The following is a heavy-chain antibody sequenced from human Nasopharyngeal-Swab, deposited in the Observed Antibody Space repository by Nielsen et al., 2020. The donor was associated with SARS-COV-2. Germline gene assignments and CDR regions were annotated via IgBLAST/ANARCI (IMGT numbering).Heavy chain of an antibody. CDR3: ARDRRTEGHSFDI. CDR1: GYTFTTYD. V-gene: IGHV1-18*01. CDR2: ISSYYDNT. Sequence: KVSCKASGYTFTTYDISWVRRAPGQGLEWMGWISSYYDNTNYAQKLQGRVTLTTDTSTSTAYMELRSLRSDDTAVYYCARDRRTEGHSFDIWGQGTMVTVSS. J-gene: IGHJ3*02.